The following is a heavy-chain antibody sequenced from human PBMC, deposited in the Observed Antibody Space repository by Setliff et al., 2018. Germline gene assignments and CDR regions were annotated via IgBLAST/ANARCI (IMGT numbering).Heavy chain of an antibody. CDR2: IYWDDDK. CDR3: ARCITIFGVVSPNAFDY. Sequence: SGPTLVNPTQTLTLTCTFSGFSLSTSGVGVGWIRQPPGKALECLALIYWDDDKRYSPYLKSRLTITKDTSKNQVVLTMTNMDPVDTATYCCARCITIFGVVSPNAFDYWGQGTLVTVSS. D-gene: IGHD3-3*01. J-gene: IGHJ4*02. V-gene: IGHV2-5*02. CDR1: GFSLSTSGVG.